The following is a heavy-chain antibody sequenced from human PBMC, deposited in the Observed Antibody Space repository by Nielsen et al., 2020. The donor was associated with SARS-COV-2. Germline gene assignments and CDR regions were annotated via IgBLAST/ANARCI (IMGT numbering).Heavy chain of an antibody. CDR1: GFTFSSYA. CDR3: AKEGQVVITTYFDY. J-gene: IGHJ4*02. CDR2: ISGSGGST. Sequence: GESLKISCAASGFTFSSYAMSWVRQAPGKGLEWVSAISGSGGSTYYADSVKGRFTISRDNSKNTLYLQMNSLRAEDTAVYYCAKEGQVVITTYFDYWGQGTLVTASS. V-gene: IGHV3-23*01. D-gene: IGHD3-22*01.